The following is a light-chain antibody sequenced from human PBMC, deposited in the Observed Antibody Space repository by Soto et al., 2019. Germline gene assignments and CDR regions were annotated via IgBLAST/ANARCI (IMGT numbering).Light chain of an antibody. CDR3: QQYGYSFRA. CDR2: GAS. Sequence: EILLTQSPGTLSLSPGERATLSCRASQSVSSSYLSWYQLKPGQAPRLLIYGASSRATGIPDRFSGSGSGTDFLLTISRLEPEDFAVYYCQQYGYSFRAFGQGTKVEL. CDR1: QSVSSSY. J-gene: IGKJ1*01. V-gene: IGKV3-20*01.